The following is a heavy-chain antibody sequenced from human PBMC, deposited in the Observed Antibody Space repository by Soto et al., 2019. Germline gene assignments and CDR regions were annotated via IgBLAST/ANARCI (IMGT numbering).Heavy chain of an antibody. CDR3: AGAPEYRLNWFDH. CDR1: GGSISSYY. CDR2: IYYSGST. J-gene: IGHJ5*02. Sequence: SETLSLTCTVSGGSISSYYWSWIRQPPGKGLEWIGYIYYSGSTNYNPSLKSRVTISVDTSKNQFSLKLSSVTAADTAVYYCAGAPEYRLNWFDHWGRGTLVTVSS. V-gene: IGHV4-59*12. D-gene: IGHD4-4*01.